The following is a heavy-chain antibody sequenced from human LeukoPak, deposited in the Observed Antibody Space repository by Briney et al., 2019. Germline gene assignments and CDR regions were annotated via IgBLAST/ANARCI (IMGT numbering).Heavy chain of an antibody. CDR1: GFTFDDYW. J-gene: IGHJ4*02. CDR3: ARGGTSGYSSTRHFWGGNYYFDY. CDR2: INQDGSEK. V-gene: IGHV3-7*01. Sequence: GGSLRLSCGASGFTFDDYWMSWVRQAPGQGLEWVANINQDGSEKHYLDSAKGRFTISRDNARNSLYLQVNSLRAEDTAVYYCARGGTSGYSSTRHFWGGNYYFDYWGQGSPVTVSS. D-gene: IGHD2-2*01.